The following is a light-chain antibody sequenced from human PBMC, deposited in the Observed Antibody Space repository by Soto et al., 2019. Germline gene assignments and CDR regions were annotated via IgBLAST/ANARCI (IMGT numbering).Light chain of an antibody. V-gene: IGKV1-5*03. CDR3: QPYKSYWT. Sequence: DIKMTQSPSTLVTSVGATVNITCRASQRIRSWLASYQQKPGKAPKLPIYKASSLESGVPSLFSGSGTGTKITLTISRLPPDDFATYNSQPYKSYWTFAQGTKVDIK. CDR1: QRIRSW. CDR2: KAS. J-gene: IGKJ1*01.